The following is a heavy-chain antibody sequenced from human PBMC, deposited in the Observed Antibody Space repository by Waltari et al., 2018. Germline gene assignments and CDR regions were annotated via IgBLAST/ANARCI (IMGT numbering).Heavy chain of an antibody. CDR2: ISWNSGSI. V-gene: IGHV3-9*01. D-gene: IGHD3-22*01. CDR3: AKVSYYYDSSGYLDY. Sequence: EVQLVESGGGLVQPGRSLRLSCAASGFTFDDYAMHWVRQAPGKGLEWVSGISWNSGSIGYADSVKSRFTISRDNAKNSLYLQMNSLRAEDTALYYCAKVSYYYDSSGYLDYWGQGTLVTVSS. J-gene: IGHJ4*02. CDR1: GFTFDDYA.